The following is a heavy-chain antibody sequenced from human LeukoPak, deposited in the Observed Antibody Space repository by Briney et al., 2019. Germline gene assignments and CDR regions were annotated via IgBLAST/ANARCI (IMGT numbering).Heavy chain of an antibody. Sequence: GGSLRLSRAASGFTFNYAWMSWVRQVPGKGLEWVGQTVSEIDGGTTDYAAPVKGRFTISRDDSKSTLYLQMNSLKIEDTAVYYCTTDEDWNYARKDVWGQGATVIVSS. V-gene: IGHV3-15*04. CDR1: GFTFNYAW. CDR2: TVSEIDGGTT. CDR3: TTDEDWNYARKDV. D-gene: IGHD1-7*01. J-gene: IGHJ6*02.